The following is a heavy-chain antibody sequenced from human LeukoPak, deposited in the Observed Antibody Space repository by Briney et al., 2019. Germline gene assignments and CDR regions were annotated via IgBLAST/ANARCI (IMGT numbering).Heavy chain of an antibody. CDR2: ISSTGSAK. CDR1: GFTFSNYN. Sequence: GGSLTLSCAASGFTFSNYNMNLVRQAPGKGLEWMSYISSTGSAKNYADSVKGRFTVSRYNACNSLYLPMNSLRAEDTAVHYCARLMDRARREAFDIWGRGTMVTVSS. D-gene: IGHD2-2*03. CDR3: ARLMDRARREAFDI. J-gene: IGHJ3*02. V-gene: IGHV3-48*01.